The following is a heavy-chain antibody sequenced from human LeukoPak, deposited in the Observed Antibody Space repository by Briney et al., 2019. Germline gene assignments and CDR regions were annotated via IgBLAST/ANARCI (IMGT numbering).Heavy chain of an antibody. Sequence: ASVKVSCKASGGTFSSYAISWVRQAPGQGLEWMGGIIPIFGTANYAQKFQGRVTITADKSTSTAYMELSSLRSEDTAVYYCARGYDAEGYYYYYYMDVWGKGTTVTISS. CDR3: ARGYDAEGYYYYYYMDV. D-gene: IGHD3-3*01. J-gene: IGHJ6*03. V-gene: IGHV1-69*06. CDR1: GGTFSSYA. CDR2: IIPIFGTA.